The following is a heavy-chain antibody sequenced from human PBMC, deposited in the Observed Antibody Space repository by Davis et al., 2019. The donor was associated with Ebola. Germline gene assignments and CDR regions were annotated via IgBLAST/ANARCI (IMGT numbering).Heavy chain of an antibody. CDR1: GYTFISYS. J-gene: IGHJ4*02. V-gene: IGHV1-18*01. D-gene: IGHD5-12*01. CDR3: ASASSGYGWV. CDR2: ISAYNGNS. Sequence: AASVKVSCKASGYTFISYSITWVRQAPGQGLEWMGLISAYNGNSNYAQKLQGRVTMTTDTSTSTAYMELRSLRSDDTAVYYCASASSGYGWVWGQGTLVTVSS.